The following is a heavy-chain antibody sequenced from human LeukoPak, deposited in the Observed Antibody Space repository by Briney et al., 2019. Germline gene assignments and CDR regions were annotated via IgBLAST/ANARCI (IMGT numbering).Heavy chain of an antibody. CDR3: ASPSRQGVDAFDI. Sequence: GASVKVSCKASGYTFTSYAISWVRQAPGQGLEWMGGIIPIFGTANYAQKFQGRVTITTDESTSTAYMELSSLRSEDTAVYYCASPSRQGVDAFDIWGQGTMVTVSS. D-gene: IGHD3-10*01. V-gene: IGHV1-69*05. CDR1: GYTFTSYA. J-gene: IGHJ3*02. CDR2: IIPIFGTA.